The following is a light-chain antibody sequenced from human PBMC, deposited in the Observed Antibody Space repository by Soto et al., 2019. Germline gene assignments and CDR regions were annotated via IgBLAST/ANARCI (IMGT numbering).Light chain of an antibody. CDR3: QQRSNWLWT. CDR2: GAS. Sequence: EIVMTQSPATLSLSPGERATLSCRASQSVSSSLAWYQQKPGQAPRLLMYGASTRATGIPARFSGSGSGTEFTLTISSLQSEDFAVYYCQQRSNWLWTFGQGTKVEIK. V-gene: IGKV3-15*01. CDR1: QSVSSS. J-gene: IGKJ1*01.